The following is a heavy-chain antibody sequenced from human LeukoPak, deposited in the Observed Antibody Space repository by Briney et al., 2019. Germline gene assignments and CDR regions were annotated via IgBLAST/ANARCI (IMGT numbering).Heavy chain of an antibody. V-gene: IGHV3-7*05. J-gene: IGHJ4*02. Sequence: GGSLRLSCAASGFIFSRYWMSWVRQAPGKGLEWVANIKKDGSEKYYVDSVEGRLTISRDNAKNTLSLQMNSLRAEDTAVYHCAKPYGGVWDPFDNWGQGTLVTVST. CDR3: AKPYGGVWDPFDN. D-gene: IGHD2-8*02. CDR1: GFIFSRYW. CDR2: IKKDGSEK.